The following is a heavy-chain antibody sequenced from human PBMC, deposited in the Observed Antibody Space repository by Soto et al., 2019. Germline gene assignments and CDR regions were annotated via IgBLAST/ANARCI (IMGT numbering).Heavy chain of an antibody. D-gene: IGHD6-25*01. J-gene: IGHJ3*02. CDR3: ARCGYFTDAYDI. CDR2: IYYSGST. Sequence: SETLSLTCTVSGGSISSGGYYWSWIRQHPGKGLEWIGYIYYSGSTYYNPSLKSRVTISVDTSKNQFSLKLSSVTAADTAVYYCARCGYFTDAYDIWGQGXMVTVSS. CDR1: GGSISSGGYY. V-gene: IGHV4-31*03.